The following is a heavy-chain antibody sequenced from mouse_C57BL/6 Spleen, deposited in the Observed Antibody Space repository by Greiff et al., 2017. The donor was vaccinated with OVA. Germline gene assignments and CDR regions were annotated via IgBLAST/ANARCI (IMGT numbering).Heavy chain of an antibody. V-gene: IGHV14-2*01. CDR1: GFNIKDYY. Sequence: EVQLQESGAELVKPGASVKLSCTASGFNIKDYYMHWVKQRTEQGLEWIGRIDPEDGETKYAPKFQGKATITADTSSNTAYLQLSSLTSEDADVDYCARKWTLEAMDYWGQGTSVTVSS. CDR2: IDPEDGET. CDR3: ARKWTLEAMDY. J-gene: IGHJ4*01.